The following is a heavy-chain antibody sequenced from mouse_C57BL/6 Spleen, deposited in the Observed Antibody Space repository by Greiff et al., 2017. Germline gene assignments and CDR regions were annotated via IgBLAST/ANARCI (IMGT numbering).Heavy chain of an antibody. D-gene: IGHD2-3*01. Sequence: VKLVESGAELVKPGASVKMSCKASGYTFTTYPIEWMKQNHGKSLEWIGNFHPYNDDTKYNEKFKGKATLTVEKSSSTVYLELSRLTSDDSAVYYCARSTLYDGYYGSFDYWGQGTTLTVSS. CDR3: ARSTLYDGYYGSFDY. J-gene: IGHJ2*01. V-gene: IGHV1-47*01. CDR1: GYTFTTYP. CDR2: FHPYNDDT.